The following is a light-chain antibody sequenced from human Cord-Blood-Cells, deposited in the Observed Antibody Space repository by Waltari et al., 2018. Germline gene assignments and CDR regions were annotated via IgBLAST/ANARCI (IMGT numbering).Light chain of an antibody. J-gene: IGKJ3*01. CDR1: QSVLYSSNNKNY. V-gene: IGKV4-1*01. CDR2: WAS. CDR3: QQYYSTPFT. Sequence: DIVMTQSPDSLAVSLCERAPIHCTSSQSVLYSSNNKNYLAWYQQKPGQPPKLLIYWASTRESGVPDRFSGSGSGTDFTLTISSLQAEDVAVYYCQQYYSTPFTFGPGTKVDIK.